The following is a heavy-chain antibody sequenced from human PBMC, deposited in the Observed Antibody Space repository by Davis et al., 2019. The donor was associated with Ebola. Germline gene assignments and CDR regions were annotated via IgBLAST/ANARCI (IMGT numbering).Heavy chain of an antibody. D-gene: IGHD2-2*02. Sequence: PSETLSLTCAVYGGSFSGYYWGWIRQPPGKGLEWIGRIYTSGSTNYNPSLKSRVTISVDTSKNQFSLKLSSVTAADTAVYYCARATAAIQARRYYMDVWGKGTTVTVSS. CDR1: GGSFSGYY. CDR3: ARATAAIQARRYYMDV. V-gene: IGHV4-59*10. J-gene: IGHJ6*03. CDR2: IYTSGST.